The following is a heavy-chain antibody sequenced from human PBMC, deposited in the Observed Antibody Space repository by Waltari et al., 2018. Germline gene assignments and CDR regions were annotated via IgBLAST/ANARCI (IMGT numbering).Heavy chain of an antibody. Sequence: QVQLQESGPGLVKPSATLSLTCTVSGGSISRYSWSWIRQPPGKGLGWIGYIYYSGSTNYNPSLKSRVTISVDTSKNQFSLKLSSVTAADTAVYYCARVTVVRGWGPTRDYYYGMDVWGQGTTVTVSS. CDR2: IYYSGST. J-gene: IGHJ6*02. D-gene: IGHD2-21*01. CDR3: ARVTVVRGWGPTRDYYYGMDV. V-gene: IGHV4-59*01. CDR1: GGSISRYS.